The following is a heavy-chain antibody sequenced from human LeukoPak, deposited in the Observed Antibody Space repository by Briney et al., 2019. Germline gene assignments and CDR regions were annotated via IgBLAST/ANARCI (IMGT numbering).Heavy chain of an antibody. CDR3: GVGASSASEFDY. Sequence: GGSLRLSCAASGFTFSDYALNWVRQAPGKGREGISSITGISYKKYYAESLKGRVTISRDNAKNSLYLQMDSLRADDTAVYYCGVGASSASEFDYWGQGTLVTVSS. CDR2: ITGISYKK. D-gene: IGHD1-26*01. J-gene: IGHJ4*02. CDR1: GFTFSDYA. V-gene: IGHV3-21*01.